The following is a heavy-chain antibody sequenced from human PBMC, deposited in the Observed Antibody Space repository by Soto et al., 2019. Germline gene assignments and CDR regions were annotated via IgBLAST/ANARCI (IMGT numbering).Heavy chain of an antibody. CDR1: GGSVSGSYYY. D-gene: IGHD1-1*01. J-gene: IGHJ4*02. CDR3: ATSQKGYNWNYFDH. Sequence: GTLSLTCAVSGGSVSGSYYYWAWLRQSPGKGPEWIGSVFHTGFTSYNPSLESRVSVSVDTSKSQFSLKLSAVTASDTAVYYCATSQKGYNWNYFDHWGQGALVTVSS. V-gene: IGHV4-39*01. CDR2: VFHTGFT.